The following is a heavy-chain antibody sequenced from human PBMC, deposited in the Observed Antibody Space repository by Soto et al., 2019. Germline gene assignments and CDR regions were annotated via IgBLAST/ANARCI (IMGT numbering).Heavy chain of an antibody. Sequence: SETLSLTCTVSGDSVSSGNKYWSWIRQPPGKGLEWIGYIFSSGTTYYNPSLKSRLTMSLDASQNQFSLKLNSLTDADTAVYFCARVPSPFDYYYAMDVWGQGTTATVSS. D-gene: IGHD3-16*01. V-gene: IGHV4-30-4*01. CDR1: GDSVSSGNKY. CDR2: IFSSGTT. J-gene: IGHJ6*02. CDR3: ARVPSPFDYYYAMDV.